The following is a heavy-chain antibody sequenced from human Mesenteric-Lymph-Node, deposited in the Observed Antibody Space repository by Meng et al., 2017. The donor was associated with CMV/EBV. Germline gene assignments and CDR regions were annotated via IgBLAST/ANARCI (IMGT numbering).Heavy chain of an antibody. CDR2: IRYDGSNK. V-gene: IGHV3-30*02. D-gene: IGHD2-2*01. CDR3: AKDRVVVPAAPTYYYYGMDV. J-gene: IGHJ6*02. CDR1: GFTFSSYG. Sequence: GESLKISCAASGFTFSSYGMHWVRQAPGKGLEWVAFIRYDGSNKYYADSVKGRFTISRDNSKNTLYLQMNSLRAEDTAVYYCAKDRVVVPAAPTYYYYGMDVWGQGTTVTVSS.